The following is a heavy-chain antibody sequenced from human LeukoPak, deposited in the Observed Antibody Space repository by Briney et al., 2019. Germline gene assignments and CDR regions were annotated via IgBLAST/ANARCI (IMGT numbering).Heavy chain of an antibody. J-gene: IGHJ3*02. CDR2: ISSSSSNI. CDR3: ARGLVPAAKDAWFAFDI. V-gene: IGHV3-48*01. Sequence: GGSLRLSCAASGFTFSSYSMNWVRQAPGKGLEWVSYISSSSSNIYYADSVKGRFTISRDNAKDSLYLQMNSLRAEDTAVYYCARGLVPAAKDAWFAFDIWGQGTMCTISS. CDR1: GFTFSSYS. D-gene: IGHD2-2*01.